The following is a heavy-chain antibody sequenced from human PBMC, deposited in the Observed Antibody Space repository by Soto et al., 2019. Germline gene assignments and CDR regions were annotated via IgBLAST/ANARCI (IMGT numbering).Heavy chain of an antibody. CDR1: GGTFSSYT. D-gene: IGHD3-10*01. Sequence: QVQLVQSEAEVKKPGSSVKVSCKASGGTFSSYTISWVRQAPGQGLEWMGRIIPILGIANYAQKFQGRVTITADKSTRTAYMELSSLRSEDTAVYYCARGWYYGSGSYGYWGQGTLVTVSS. V-gene: IGHV1-69*02. CDR3: ARGWYYGSGSYGY. J-gene: IGHJ4*02. CDR2: IIPILGIA.